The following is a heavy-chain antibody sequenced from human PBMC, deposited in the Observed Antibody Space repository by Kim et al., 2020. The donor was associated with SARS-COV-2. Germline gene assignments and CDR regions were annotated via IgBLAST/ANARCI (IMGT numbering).Heavy chain of an antibody. CDR3: ARQWSSDF. D-gene: IGHD2-8*01. CDR2: DSDA. V-gene: IGHV5-51*01. Sequence: DSDARYGRSFQGQVTFSVDKSINTVYLQSSSLKASDTAMYYCARQWSSDFWGQGTLVTVSS. J-gene: IGHJ4*02.